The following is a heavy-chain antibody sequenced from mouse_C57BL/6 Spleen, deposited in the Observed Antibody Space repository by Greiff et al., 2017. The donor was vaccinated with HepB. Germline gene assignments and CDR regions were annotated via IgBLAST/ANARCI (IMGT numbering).Heavy chain of an antibody. J-gene: IGHJ3*01. CDR3: AKLYGNYAWFAY. CDR1: GYTFTDYY. Sequence: EVQLQQSGPELVKPGASVKISCKASGYTFTDYYMNWVKQSHGKSLEWIGDINPNNGGTSYNQKFKGKATLTVDKSSSTAYMELRSLTSEDSAVYYCAKLYGNYAWFAYWGQGTLVTVSA. CDR2: INPNNGGT. V-gene: IGHV1-26*01. D-gene: IGHD2-1*01.